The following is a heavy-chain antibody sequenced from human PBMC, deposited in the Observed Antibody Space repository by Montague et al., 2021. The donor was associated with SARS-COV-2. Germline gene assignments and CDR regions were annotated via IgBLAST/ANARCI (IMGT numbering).Heavy chain of an antibody. Sequence: PALVKPTQTLTLTCTFSGFSLSTSGMCVSWIRQPPGKALEWLARIDWDEEKYYSTPLKTRLTISKDTSKNQVVLTMTNMDPVDTATYYCARDWGCTHFHYWGQGTLLTVSS. V-gene: IGHV2-70*11. D-gene: IGHD7-27*01. J-gene: IGHJ4*02. CDR1: GFSLSTSGMC. CDR2: IDWDEEK. CDR3: ARDWGCTHFHY.